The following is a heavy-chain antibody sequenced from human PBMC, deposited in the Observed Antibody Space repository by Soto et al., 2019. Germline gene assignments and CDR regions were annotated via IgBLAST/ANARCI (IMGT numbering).Heavy chain of an antibody. Sequence: EVQLLESGGGLVQPGGSLRLSCEASGFTFSSYAMSWVRQAPGKGLEWVSVISGSAGTTYYADSVKSRFTISRDNSKNTLCLQMNNLRAEDTAVYYCAKDHVFSGWTSGGYFDYWGQGALVTVSS. D-gene: IGHD6-19*01. CDR2: ISGSAGTT. J-gene: IGHJ4*02. CDR3: AKDHVFSGWTSGGYFDY. V-gene: IGHV3-23*01. CDR1: GFTFSSYA.